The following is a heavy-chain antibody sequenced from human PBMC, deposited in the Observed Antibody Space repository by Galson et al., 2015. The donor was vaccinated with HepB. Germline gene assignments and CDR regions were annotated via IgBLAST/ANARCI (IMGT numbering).Heavy chain of an antibody. Sequence: SCKGSGDTFDSSSINWLRQAPGQGLQWMGRIVPIFGTPTYAQNFQVRVTITADDSTKTVYMELTSLRSDDTAVYYCATGAGRQVNWFDPWGQGTPVIVSS. CDR3: ATGAGRQVNWFDP. CDR2: IVPIFGTP. V-gene: IGHV1-69*01. J-gene: IGHJ5*02. D-gene: IGHD6-19*01. CDR1: GDTFDSSS.